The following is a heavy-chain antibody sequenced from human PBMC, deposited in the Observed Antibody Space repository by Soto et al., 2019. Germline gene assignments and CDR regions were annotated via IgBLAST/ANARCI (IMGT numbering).Heavy chain of an antibody. V-gene: IGHV3-48*02. Sequence: EVQLVESGGGLVQPGGSLRLSCAASGFTFSSYSMNWVRQAPGKGLEWFSYISSSSSTIYYADSVKGRFTISRDNAKNPLYLQMNSLRDEDPDVYYCARETRGVMDDAFDIWGQGTMVTVSS. CDR3: ARETRGVMDDAFDI. CDR2: ISSSSSTI. CDR1: GFTFSSYS. D-gene: IGHD3-10*01. J-gene: IGHJ3*02.